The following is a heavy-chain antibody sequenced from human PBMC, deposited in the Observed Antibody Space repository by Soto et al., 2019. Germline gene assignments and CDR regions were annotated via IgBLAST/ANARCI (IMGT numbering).Heavy chain of an antibody. D-gene: IGHD3-10*01. Sequence: QVQLVQSGAEVKKPGSSVKVSCKASGGTFSSYAISWVRQAPGQGLEWMGGIIPIFGTANYAQKFQGRITITADQPTSTAYAELRPLRSENTAAYYCALRAYYHASRRSSDYWGQGTLVTVSS. V-gene: IGHV1-69*12. CDR2: IIPIFGTA. CDR1: GGTFSSYA. J-gene: IGHJ4*02. CDR3: ALRAYYHASRRSSDY.